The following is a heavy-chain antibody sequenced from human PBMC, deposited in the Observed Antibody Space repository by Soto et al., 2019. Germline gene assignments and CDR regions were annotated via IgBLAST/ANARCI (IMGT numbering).Heavy chain of an antibody. V-gene: IGHV3-66*01. CDR3: AREYCSVGSCYSRH. CDR1: GFTVSSNY. J-gene: IGHJ1*01. CDR2: IYSGGST. Sequence: EVQLVESGGGLVQPGGSLRLSCAASGFTVSSNYMSWVRQAPGKGLEWVSVIYSGGSTYYADSVKGRFTISRDNSKNTLYLQMNRLRAEDTAVYYCAREYCSVGSCYSRHWCQGTLVTVSS. D-gene: IGHD2-15*01.